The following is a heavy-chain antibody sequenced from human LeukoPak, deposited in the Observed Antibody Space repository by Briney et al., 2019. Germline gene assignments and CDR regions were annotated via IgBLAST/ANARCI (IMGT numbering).Heavy chain of an antibody. J-gene: IGHJ4*02. CDR2: ISYDGSNK. Sequence: GGSLRLSCAASGFTFSSYAMHWVRQAPGKGLEWVAVISYDGSNKYYADSVKGRFTISRDNSKNTLYLQMNSLRAEDTAVYYCAKHYVWGSYRFDYWGQGTLVTVSS. V-gene: IGHV3-30-3*02. D-gene: IGHD3-16*02. CDR3: AKHYVWGSYRFDY. CDR1: GFTFSSYA.